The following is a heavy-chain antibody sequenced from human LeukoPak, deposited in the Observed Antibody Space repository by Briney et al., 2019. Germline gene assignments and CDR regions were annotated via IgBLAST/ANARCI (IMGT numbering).Heavy chain of an antibody. J-gene: IGHJ4*02. Sequence: SETLSLTCAVYGGSFSGYFWSWVRQPPGKGLEWIGEINRSGSTNYNPSLKSRVTISVDTSKNQFSLRLSSVTAADTAIYYCARSPPTYCSGGSCYYFDYWGQGTLVTVSS. V-gene: IGHV4-34*01. CDR3: ARSPPTYCSGGSCYYFDY. CDR1: GGSFSGYF. D-gene: IGHD2-15*01. CDR2: INRSGST.